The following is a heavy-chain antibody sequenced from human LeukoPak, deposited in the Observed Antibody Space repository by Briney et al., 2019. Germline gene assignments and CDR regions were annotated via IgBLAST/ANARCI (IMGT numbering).Heavy chain of an antibody. Sequence: RGASVKVSCKASGYTFTGYYMHWVRQAPGQGLEWMGWINPNSGGTNYAQKFQGRVTMTRDTSISTAYMELSRLRSDDTAVYYCARILNVRARRYAFDIWGQGTMVTVSS. D-gene: IGHD3-16*01. V-gene: IGHV1-2*02. J-gene: IGHJ3*02. CDR3: ARILNVRARRYAFDI. CDR2: INPNSGGT. CDR1: GYTFTGYY.